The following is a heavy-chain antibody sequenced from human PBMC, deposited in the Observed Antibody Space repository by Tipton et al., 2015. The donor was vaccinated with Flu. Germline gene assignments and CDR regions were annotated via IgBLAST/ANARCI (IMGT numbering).Heavy chain of an antibody. CDR3: ARGIGTSSSWFPGYYYYGMDV. J-gene: IGHJ6*02. D-gene: IGHD6-13*01. V-gene: IGHV3-21*01. CDR2: ISSSISYI. CDR1: GFTFSSYS. Sequence: VQLVQSGGGLVKSGGSLRLSCAASGFTFSSYSMNWVRQSPGKGLEWVSSISSSISYIYYADSVKGRFTISRDNAKNSLYLQMNSLRAEDTAVYYCARGIGTSSSWFPGYYYYGMDVWGQGTTVTVSS.